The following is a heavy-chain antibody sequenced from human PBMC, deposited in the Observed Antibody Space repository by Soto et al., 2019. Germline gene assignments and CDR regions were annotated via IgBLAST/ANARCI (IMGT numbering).Heavy chain of an antibody. D-gene: IGHD6-13*01. V-gene: IGHV3-30-3*01. CDR2: ISYDGSNE. CDR1: GFTFRTYA. CDR3: ARPPSWYYGGNYHCFDS. J-gene: IGHJ4*02. Sequence: GGALRLSCAASGFTFRTYAMHWVRQAPGKGLEWVAIISYDGSNEHYADSVEGRFTISRDNSKNTLYLQMNSLRPEDTAVYYCARPPSWYYGGNYHCFDSWGQGTLVTVSS.